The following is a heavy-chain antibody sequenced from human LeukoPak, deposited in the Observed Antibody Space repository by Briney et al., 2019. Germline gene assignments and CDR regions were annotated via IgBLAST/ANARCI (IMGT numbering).Heavy chain of an antibody. J-gene: IGHJ3*02. D-gene: IGHD3-10*01. Sequence: SETLSLTCTVSGGSISTGGYFWSWIRQHPGKGLEWIGYIYYSGSTYYNPSLESRVTIPVDTSKNQFSLKLSSVTAADTAVYYCARDLYGSGSAFDIWGQGTMVTVSS. V-gene: IGHV4-31*03. CDR3: ARDLYGSGSAFDI. CDR2: IYYSGST. CDR1: GGSISTGGYF.